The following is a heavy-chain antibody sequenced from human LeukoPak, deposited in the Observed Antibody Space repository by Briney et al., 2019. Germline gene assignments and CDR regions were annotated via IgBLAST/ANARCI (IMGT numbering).Heavy chain of an antibody. Sequence: SETLSLTCAVSGGSISSGGYSWSWIRQPPGKGLEWIGYIYHSGSTYYNPSLKSRVTISVDTSKNQFSLKLSSVTAADTAVYYCARLLLRLPDYWGQGTLVTVSS. V-gene: IGHV4-30-2*03. CDR2: IYHSGST. CDR3: ARLLLRLPDY. J-gene: IGHJ4*02. CDR1: GGSISSGGYS. D-gene: IGHD6-25*01.